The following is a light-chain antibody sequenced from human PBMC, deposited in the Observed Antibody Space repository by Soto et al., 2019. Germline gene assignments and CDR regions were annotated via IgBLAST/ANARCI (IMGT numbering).Light chain of an antibody. CDR2: EVS. Sequence: QPVLTQPPSASGSSGQSVIISCTGTSSDVGGYDYVSWYQQQPGKAPKLMIYEVSKRPSGVPDRFSGSKSGNTASLTVSGLQAEDEGDYYCSSYAGSPVVFGGGTKLTVL. J-gene: IGLJ2*01. V-gene: IGLV2-8*01. CDR3: SSYAGSPVV. CDR1: SSDVGGYDY.